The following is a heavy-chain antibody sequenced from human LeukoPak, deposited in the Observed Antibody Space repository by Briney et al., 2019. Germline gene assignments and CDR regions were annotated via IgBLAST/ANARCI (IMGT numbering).Heavy chain of an antibody. CDR1: GFIFSNYV. CDR2: IRNSGDLT. CDR3: AKGYDSEY. D-gene: IGHD3-22*01. Sequence: GGSLRLSCVASGFIFSNYVMSWVRQAPGKGLEWVSAIRNSGDLTYYLDSVRGRFTISRDNSKSTLFLQMNSLRAEDTAVYYCAKGYDSEYWGQGTLVTVSS. J-gene: IGHJ4*02. V-gene: IGHV3-23*01.